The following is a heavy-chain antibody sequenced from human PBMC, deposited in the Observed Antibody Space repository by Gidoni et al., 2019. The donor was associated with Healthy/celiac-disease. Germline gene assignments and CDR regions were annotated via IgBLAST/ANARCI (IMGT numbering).Heavy chain of an antibody. D-gene: IGHD7-27*01. J-gene: IGHJ2*01. V-gene: IGHV4-34*01. CDR1: AGSFSGYY. CDR2: INHSGST. Sequence: QVQLPHRVAGLLQPSEPLSLTCAVYAGSFSGYYWSWIRQPPGKGLEWIGEINHSGSTNYNPSLKRRVTISVDTSKNQFSLKLSSVTDADTAVYSCARGPSTGEDWYFDLWGRGTLVTVSS. CDR3: ARGPSTGEDWYFDL.